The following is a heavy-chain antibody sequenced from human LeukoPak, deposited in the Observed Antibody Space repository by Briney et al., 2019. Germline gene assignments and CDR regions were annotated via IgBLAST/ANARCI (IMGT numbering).Heavy chain of an antibody. CDR2: INPNSGGT. CDR1: EYTFTGYY. CDR3: ARATVRYNWFDP. Sequence: ASVKVSCKASEYTFTGYYMHWVRQAPGQGLEWMGWINPNSGGTNYAQKFQGRVTMTRDTSISTAYMELSRLRSDDTAVYYCARATVRYNWFDPWGQGTLVTVSS. V-gene: IGHV1-2*02. J-gene: IGHJ5*02. D-gene: IGHD4-11*01.